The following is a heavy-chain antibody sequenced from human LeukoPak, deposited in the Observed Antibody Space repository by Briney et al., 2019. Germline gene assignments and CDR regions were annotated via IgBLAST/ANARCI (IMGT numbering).Heavy chain of an antibody. CDR3: ASTKRGKYCSSTSCYIFDY. V-gene: IGHV4-30-4*01. CDR1: GGSISSGDYY. CDR2: IYYSGST. J-gene: IGHJ4*02. Sequence: SPTLSLTCTVSGGSISSGDYYRSWLRQPPGKGLEWIGYIYYSGSTYYNPSLKSRVTISVDTSKNQFSLKLSSVTAADTAVYYCASTKRGKYCSSTSCYIFDYWGQGTLVTVSS. D-gene: IGHD2-2*02.